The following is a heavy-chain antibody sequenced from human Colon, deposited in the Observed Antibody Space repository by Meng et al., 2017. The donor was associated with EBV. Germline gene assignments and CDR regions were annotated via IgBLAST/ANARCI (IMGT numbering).Heavy chain of an antibody. CDR2: INPSGST. J-gene: IGHJ4*02. CDR3: ARVGGLDGYRLGGDY. D-gene: IGHD5-24*01. Sequence: QVQLQQWGAGLLKPSESLSLPCAVFGGSFSGYYWSWIRQPPGKGLEWIGEINPSGSTNYSPSLKSRVTISVDTSKNQYSLRLNSVTAADTAVYYCARVGGLDGYRLGGDYWGQGALVTVSS. CDR1: GGSFSGYY. V-gene: IGHV4-34*01.